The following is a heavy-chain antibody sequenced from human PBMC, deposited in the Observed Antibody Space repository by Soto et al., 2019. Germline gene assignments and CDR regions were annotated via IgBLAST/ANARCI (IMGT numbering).Heavy chain of an antibody. J-gene: IGHJ6*03. Sequence: GGSLRLSCAASGFTFSSYWMHWVRQAPGKGLVWVSRINSDGSSTSYADSVKGRFTISRDNAKDTLYLQMNRLRAEETAVYYCARPHSSSWYPGSYYYYMDVWGKGTTVTVSS. CDR2: INSDGSST. D-gene: IGHD6-13*01. CDR1: GFTFSSYW. CDR3: ARPHSSSWYPGSYYYYMDV. V-gene: IGHV3-74*01.